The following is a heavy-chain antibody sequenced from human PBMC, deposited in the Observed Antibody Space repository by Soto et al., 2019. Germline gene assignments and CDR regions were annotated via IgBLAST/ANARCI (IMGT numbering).Heavy chain of an antibody. CDR2: IWYDGSNK. D-gene: IGHD3-10*01. CDR3: ARDFTMVRGVMGYYGMDV. J-gene: IGHJ6*02. V-gene: IGHV3-33*01. Sequence: GGSLRLSCAASGFTFSSYGMHWVRQAPGKGLEWVAVIWYDGSNKYYADSVKGRFTISRDNSKNTLYLQMNSLRAEDTAVYYCARDFTMVRGVMGYYGMDVWGQGTTVTVSS. CDR1: GFTFSSYG.